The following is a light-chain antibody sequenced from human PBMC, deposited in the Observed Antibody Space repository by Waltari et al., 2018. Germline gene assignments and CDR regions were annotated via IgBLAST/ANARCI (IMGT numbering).Light chain of an antibody. CDR1: QDISDF. CDR2: DAS. Sequence: DIQMTQSPSSLSASVGDRVTITCHASQDISDFLNWYHQRPGKAPNVVIYDASNLETGVPARFSGSGSGKDCTFTISNLQPADIGTYYCQQYDALPYTFCQGTKLEI. V-gene: IGKV1-33*01. J-gene: IGKJ2*01. CDR3: QQYDALPYT.